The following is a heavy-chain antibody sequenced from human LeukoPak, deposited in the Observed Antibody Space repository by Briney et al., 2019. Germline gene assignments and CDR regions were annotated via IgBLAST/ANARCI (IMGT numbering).Heavy chain of an antibody. CDR2: INPNSGGT. CDR1: GYTFTGYY. J-gene: IGHJ3*02. V-gene: IGHV1-2*06. Sequence: ASVKVSCKASGYTFTGYYMHWVRQAPGQGLEWMGRINPNSGGTNYAQKFQGRVTMARATSSSTGYMELRRLRSDDTAVYYCASGETLIWGQGTKVTVSS. CDR3: ASGETLI.